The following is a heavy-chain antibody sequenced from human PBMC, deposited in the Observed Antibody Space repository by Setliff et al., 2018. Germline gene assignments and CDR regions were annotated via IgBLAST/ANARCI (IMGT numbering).Heavy chain of an antibody. J-gene: IGHJ4*02. CDR3: VRDPPCSGFAFES. D-gene: IGHD6-19*01. CDR1: GFTFSKYW. CDR2: IWFDGSNK. V-gene: IGHV3-33*08. Sequence: GGSLRLSCAASGFTFSKYWMSWVRQAPGKGLEWVAFIWFDGSNKYDAASVTGRFTISRDNSRDTLYLQMNNLRVEDTAVYYCVRDPPCSGFAFESWGQGTLVTVSS.